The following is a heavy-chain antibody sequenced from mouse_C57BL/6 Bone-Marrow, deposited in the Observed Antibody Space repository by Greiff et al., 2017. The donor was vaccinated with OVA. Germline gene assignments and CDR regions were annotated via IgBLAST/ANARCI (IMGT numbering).Heavy chain of an antibody. CDR1: GFNIKDDY. J-gene: IGHJ2*01. Sequence: EVKLVESGAELVRPGASVKLSCTASGFNIKDDYMHWVKQRPEQGLEWIGWIDPENGDTEYASKFQGKATITADTSSNTAYLQLSSLTSEDTAVYYCTTDWDYFDYWGQGTTLTVSS. V-gene: IGHV14-4*01. D-gene: IGHD4-1*01. CDR2: IDPENGDT. CDR3: TTDWDYFDY.